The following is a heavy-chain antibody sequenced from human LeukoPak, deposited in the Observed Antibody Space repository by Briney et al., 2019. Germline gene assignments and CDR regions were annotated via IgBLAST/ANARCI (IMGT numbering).Heavy chain of an antibody. D-gene: IGHD2-2*01. CDR2: ISSSSNSI. CDR3: ARDWGYCSSTSCYAPFDY. CDR1: GFTFSNYA. V-gene: IGHV3-21*05. J-gene: IGHJ4*02. Sequence: PGGSLRLSCAASGFTFSNYAMNWVRQAPGKGLEWVSYISSSSNSIYYADSVKGRITISRDNAKNSLYLQMNSLRAEDTAVYYCARDWGYCSSTSCYAPFDYWGQGTLVTVSS.